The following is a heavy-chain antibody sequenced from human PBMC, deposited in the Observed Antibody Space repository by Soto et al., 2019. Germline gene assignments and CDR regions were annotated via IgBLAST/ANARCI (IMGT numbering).Heavy chain of an antibody. CDR3: ARGVSTYYDILTGNYYYYYYMDV. CDR1: VLTVRSNY. Sequence: GGSLRLSCAASVLTVRSNYMSWVRQAPGKGLEWVSVIYSGGSTYYADSVKGRFTISRHNSKNTLYLQMNSLRAEDTAVYYCARGVSTYYDILTGNYYYYYYMDVWGKGTTVTVSS. V-gene: IGHV3-53*04. CDR2: IYSGGST. J-gene: IGHJ6*03. D-gene: IGHD3-9*01.